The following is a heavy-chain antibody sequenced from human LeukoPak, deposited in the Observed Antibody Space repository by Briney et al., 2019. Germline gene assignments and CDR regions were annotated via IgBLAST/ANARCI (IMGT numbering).Heavy chain of an antibody. D-gene: IGHD5-18*01. V-gene: IGHV3-7*01. CDR1: GFTFSSYW. Sequence: GGSLRLSCAASGFTFSSYWMSWVRQAPGKGLEWVANIKQDGSEKYYVDSVKGRFTISRDNAKNSLYLQMNSLRAEDTAVYYCARDPKGYSYGYSDYWGQGTLVTVSS. CDR3: ARDPKGYSYGYSDY. J-gene: IGHJ4*02. CDR2: IKQDGSEK.